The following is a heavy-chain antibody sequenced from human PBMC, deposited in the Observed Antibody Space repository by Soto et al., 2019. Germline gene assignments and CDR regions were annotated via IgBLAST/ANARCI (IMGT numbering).Heavy chain of an antibody. Sequence: SDTLSLTCTVSGGSISSSSYYWGWIRQPPGKGLEWIGSIYYSGSTYYNPSLKSRVTISVDTSKNQFSLKLSSVTAADTAVYYCASLTNTEYFQHWGQGTLVTVSS. J-gene: IGHJ1*01. CDR3: ASLTNTEYFQH. CDR1: GGSISSSSYY. V-gene: IGHV4-39*01. CDR2: IYYSGST.